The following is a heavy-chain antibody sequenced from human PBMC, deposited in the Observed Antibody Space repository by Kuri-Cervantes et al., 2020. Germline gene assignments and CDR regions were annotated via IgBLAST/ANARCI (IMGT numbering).Heavy chain of an antibody. D-gene: IGHD3-10*01. CDR3: ARGALITTTTFYSYYYMDV. CDR1: GGSISSSSYY. J-gene: IGHJ6*03. V-gene: IGHV4-39*07. CDR2: IYYSGST. Sequence: ESLKISCTVSGGSISSSSYYWGWIRQPPGKGLEWIGSIYYSGSTYYNPSLKSRVTISVDTSKNQFSLKLSSVTAADTAVYYCARGALITTTTFYSYYYMDVWGKGTTVTVSS.